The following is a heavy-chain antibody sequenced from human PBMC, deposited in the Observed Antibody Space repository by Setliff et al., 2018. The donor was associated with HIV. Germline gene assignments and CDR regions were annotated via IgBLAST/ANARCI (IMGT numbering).Heavy chain of an antibody. CDR3: AREIQIAVAAVGWFDP. V-gene: IGHV1-69*06. Sequence: SVKVSCKASGGTFRSNAISWVRQAPGQGLEWMGGIIPLFGTANYAQKFQGRVTICADKSTSTAYLELNSLRSEDSAIYYCAREIQIAVAAVGWFDPWGQGTLVTVSS. D-gene: IGHD6-13*01. CDR1: GGTFRSNA. J-gene: IGHJ5*02. CDR2: IIPLFGTA.